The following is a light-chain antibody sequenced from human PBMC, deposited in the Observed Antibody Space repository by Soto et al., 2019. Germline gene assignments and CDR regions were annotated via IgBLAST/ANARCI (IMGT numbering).Light chain of an antibody. CDR2: ATS. J-gene: IGKJ4*01. CDR3: QQYGDWPLT. Sequence: EIVVTQSPATLSVSPGERATLSCRASQSVGNNFAWYPQKPGQAPRLLIFATSTRATGVPARFSGSGSGTEFTLTISSLQSEDFAVHYCQQYGDWPLTFGGGAKVEIE. V-gene: IGKV3-15*01. CDR1: QSVGNN.